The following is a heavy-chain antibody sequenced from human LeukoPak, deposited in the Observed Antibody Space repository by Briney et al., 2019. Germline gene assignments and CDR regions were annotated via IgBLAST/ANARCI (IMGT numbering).Heavy chain of an antibody. D-gene: IGHD3/OR15-3a*01. V-gene: IGHV3-74*01. CDR1: GFTFSSSW. CDR2: INSDGSIT. J-gene: IGHJ4*02. Sequence: PGGSLRLSCAASGFTFSSSWMHWVRQAPGKRLVWVSRINSDGSITNYADSVKGRFTISRDNAKNTLYLEMNSLRAEDTAVYYCARGTGYYYNYFDYWGQGTLVTVSS. CDR3: ARGTGYYYNYFDY.